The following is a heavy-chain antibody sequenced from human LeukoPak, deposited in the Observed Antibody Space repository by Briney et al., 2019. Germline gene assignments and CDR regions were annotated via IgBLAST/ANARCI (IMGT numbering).Heavy chain of an antibody. CDR1: VFTLSRFA. CDR3: AKDGRAYDYGDNGYFEH. CDR2: ISGSGGNT. J-gene: IGHJ1*01. Sequence: GRSLRLSRAASVFTLSRFAMSWVTQAPGQGLEWVSAISGSGGNTYYADSVKGRFTISRDNSKNTLYLQMNSPRAEDTAVYYCAKDGRAYDYGDNGYFEHWGQGTMVTVSS. D-gene: IGHD4-17*01. V-gene: IGHV3-23*01.